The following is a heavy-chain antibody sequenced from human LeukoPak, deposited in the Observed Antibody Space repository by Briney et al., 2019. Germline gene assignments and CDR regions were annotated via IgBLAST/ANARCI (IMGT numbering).Heavy chain of an antibody. J-gene: IGHJ4*02. CDR1: GFTFSSYA. D-gene: IGHD3-3*01. V-gene: IGHV3-21*01. CDR2: ISSSSSYT. Sequence: GRSLRLSCAASGFTFSSYAMSWVPHAPAKGLEWVSSISSSSSYTYYADSVKGRVTISIDNAKNSLYLQMNSLIAEDTAVYYCARDRFPALRFLEWSPFDYWRQGTLVTVSS. CDR3: ARDRFPALRFLEWSPFDY.